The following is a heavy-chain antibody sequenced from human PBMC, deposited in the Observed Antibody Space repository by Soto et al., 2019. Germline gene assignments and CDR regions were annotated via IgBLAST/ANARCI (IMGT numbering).Heavy chain of an antibody. V-gene: IGHV4-59*01. CDR3: ARGYYYDSSGLSP. CDR2: IYYSGST. CDR1: GGSISSYY. J-gene: IGHJ5*02. D-gene: IGHD3-22*01. Sequence: QVQLQESGPGLVKPSETLSLTCTVSGGSISSYYWSWIRQPPGKVREWLGYIYYSGSTNYNPSLKSRVTISVDTSKNQFSLKLSSVTAADTAVYYCARGYYYDSSGLSPWGQGTLVTVSS.